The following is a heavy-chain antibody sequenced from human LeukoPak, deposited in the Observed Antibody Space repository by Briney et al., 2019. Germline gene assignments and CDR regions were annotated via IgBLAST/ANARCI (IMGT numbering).Heavy chain of an antibody. Sequence: SETLSLTCTVSGGSISSYYWSWIRQPPGKGLEWIGYIYCSGSTNYNPSLKKGVTISVDTSKTQSSLKLSSVTAPDTAVYYCASPRMAGCAAAGTGALDVWGKGTTVTVSS. D-gene: IGHD6-13*01. J-gene: IGHJ6*04. V-gene: IGHV4-59*12. CDR3: ASPRMAGCAAAGTGALDV. CDR2: IYCSGST. CDR1: GGSISSYY.